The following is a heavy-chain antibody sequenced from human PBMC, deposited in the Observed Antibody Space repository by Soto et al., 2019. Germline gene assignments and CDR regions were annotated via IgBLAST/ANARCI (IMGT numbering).Heavy chain of an antibody. CDR3: AREGDSSGWYSDNYYYYGMDV. Sequence: GASVKVSCKASGYTFTSYGISWVRQAPGQGLEWMGWISAYNGNTNYAQKLQGRVTMTTDTSTSTAYMELRSLRSDDTAVYYCAREGDSSGWYSDNYYYYGMDVWGQGTTVTVSS. CDR1: GYTFTSYG. V-gene: IGHV1-18*01. J-gene: IGHJ6*02. D-gene: IGHD6-19*01. CDR2: ISAYNGNT.